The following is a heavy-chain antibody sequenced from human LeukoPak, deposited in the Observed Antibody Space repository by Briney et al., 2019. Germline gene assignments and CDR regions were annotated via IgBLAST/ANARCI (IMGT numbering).Heavy chain of an antibody. CDR1: GGSISSYY. J-gene: IGHJ3*02. CDR3: ARQWELRRLAFDI. V-gene: IGHV4-59*01. CDR2: IYYSGST. Sequence: SETLSLTCTVSGGSISSYYWSWIRQPPGKGLEWIGYIYYSGSTSYNPSLKSRVTISVDTSKNQFSLKLSSVTAADTAVYYCARQWELRRLAFDIWGQGTMVTVSS. D-gene: IGHD1-26*01.